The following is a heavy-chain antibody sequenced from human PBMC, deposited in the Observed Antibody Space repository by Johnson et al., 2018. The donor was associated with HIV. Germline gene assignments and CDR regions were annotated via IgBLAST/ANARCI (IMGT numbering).Heavy chain of an antibody. J-gene: IGHJ3*02. Sequence: QVLLVESGGGVVQPGRSLRLSCAASGFTFSSYAMHWVRQAPGKGLEWVSVIYSGGSTYYAASVKGRFTISRDNSKNTLYLQMGSLRAEDMAVYYCSRGRELSSIGAFDIWGQGTMVTVS. CDR3: SRGRELSSIGAFDI. D-gene: IGHD3-16*02. CDR2: IYSGGST. CDR1: GFTFSSYA. V-gene: IGHV3-NL1*01.